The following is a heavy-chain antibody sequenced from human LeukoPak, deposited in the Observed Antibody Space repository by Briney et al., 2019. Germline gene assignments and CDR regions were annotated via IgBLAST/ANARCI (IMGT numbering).Heavy chain of an antibody. CDR1: GYTLTELS. CDR3: ATDRAVGATTDSLPFDY. J-gene: IGHJ4*02. V-gene: IGHV1-24*01. CDR2: FDPEDGET. D-gene: IGHD1-26*01. Sequence: ASVKVSCKVSGYTLTELSMHWVRQAPGKGLEWMGGFDPEDGETIYAQKFQGRVTMTEDTSTDTAYMELSSLRSEDTAVYYYATDRAVGATTDSLPFDYWGQGTLVTVSS.